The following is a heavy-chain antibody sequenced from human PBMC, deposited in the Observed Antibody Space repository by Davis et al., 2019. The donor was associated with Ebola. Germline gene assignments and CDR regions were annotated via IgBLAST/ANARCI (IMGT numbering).Heavy chain of an antibody. J-gene: IGHJ6*02. CDR2: INPSGGST. D-gene: IGHD3-22*01. Sequence: AASVKVSCKASGYIFTSYGINWIRQAPGQGLEWMGIINPSGGSTSYAQKFQGRVTMTRDTSTSTVYMELSSLRSEDTAVYYCAREPPKTYYYDSSGYGAYYYGMDVWGQGTTVTVSS. CDR1: GYIFTSYG. V-gene: IGHV1-46*01. CDR3: AREPPKTYYYDSSGYGAYYYGMDV.